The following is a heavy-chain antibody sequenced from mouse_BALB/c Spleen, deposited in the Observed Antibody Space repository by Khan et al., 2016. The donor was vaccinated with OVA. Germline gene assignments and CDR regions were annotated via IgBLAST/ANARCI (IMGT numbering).Heavy chain of an antibody. J-gene: IGHJ4*01. Sequence: EVKLEVSGPGLVNPSQSLSLTCTVTGYSITSDYAWNWIRQFPGNKLEWMGYINYSGSTNYNPALKSRISITRDTSKNQFFLQLNSVTTEDTATYYCSRDGSRCNYAMDYWGQGTSVTVSS. D-gene: IGHD2-3*01. CDR3: SRDGSRCNYAMDY. CDR2: INYSGST. V-gene: IGHV3-2*02. CDR1: GYSITSDYA.